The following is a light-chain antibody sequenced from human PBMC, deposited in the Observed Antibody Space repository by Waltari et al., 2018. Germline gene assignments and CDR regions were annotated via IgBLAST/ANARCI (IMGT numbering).Light chain of an antibody. Sequence: QSALTQPPSASGSPGQSVTISCTGTITDVGGYSYVSWYQTYQGKAPKFIIYEVSKRPSGVPVRFSGAKSANTASLTVSGLQAEDEADYYCSSYAGSNTWVFGSGTKVTVL. V-gene: IGLV2-8*01. CDR2: EVS. CDR3: SSYAGSNTWV. CDR1: ITDVGGYSY. J-gene: IGLJ1*01.